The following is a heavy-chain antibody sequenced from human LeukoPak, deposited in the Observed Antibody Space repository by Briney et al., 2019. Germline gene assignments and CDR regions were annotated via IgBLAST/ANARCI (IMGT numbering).Heavy chain of an antibody. CDR2: ISGDGGST. Sequence: GGSLRLSCAAPGFTFDDYAMHWVRQAPGKGLEWVSLISGDGGSTYYADSVKGRFTISRDNSKNSLYLQMNSLRTEDTALYYCAKDMERWLQLPSYDYWGQGTLVTVSS. CDR1: GFTFDDYA. D-gene: IGHD5-24*01. V-gene: IGHV3-43*02. J-gene: IGHJ4*02. CDR3: AKDMERWLQLPSYDY.